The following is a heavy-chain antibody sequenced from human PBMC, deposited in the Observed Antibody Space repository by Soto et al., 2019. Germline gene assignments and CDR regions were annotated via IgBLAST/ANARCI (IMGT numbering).Heavy chain of an antibody. CDR1: GFSFSSYG. Sequence: GGSLRVSCAASGFSFSSYGMHWVRQAPGKGPEWVALISYDGSNRYYADSVKGRFTISRDNSKNTLYLQMSSLRAEDTAVYYCATDDIVVVTPPTYYFDYWDQGTVETVST. CDR2: ISYDGSNR. V-gene: IGHV3-30*03. J-gene: IGHJ4*01. CDR3: ATDDIVVVTPPTYYFDY. D-gene: IGHD2-21*02.